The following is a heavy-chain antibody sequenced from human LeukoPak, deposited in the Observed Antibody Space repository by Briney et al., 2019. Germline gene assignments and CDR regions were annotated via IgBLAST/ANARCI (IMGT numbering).Heavy chain of an antibody. CDR3: ARHGAYVENYFDF. Sequence: GGSLRLSCAASGFIVNNNFMSWVCQAPGKELEWVAVIYTADGTHYADSVKGRFTISRDSSRNTLYLQMNSLRGEDTAVYYCARHGAYVENYFDFWGQGTQVTVSS. CDR1: GFIVNNNF. D-gene: IGHD3-16*01. J-gene: IGHJ4*02. CDR2: IYTADGT. V-gene: IGHV3-66*02.